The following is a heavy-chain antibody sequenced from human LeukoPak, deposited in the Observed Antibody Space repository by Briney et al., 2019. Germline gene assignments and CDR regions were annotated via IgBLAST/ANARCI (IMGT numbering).Heavy chain of an antibody. CDR3: ATYRQVLLPFES. D-gene: IGHD2-8*02. CDR1: GFTFSSYG. CDR2: ILYDGSNK. V-gene: IGHV3-30*02. Sequence: PGGSLRLSCAASGFTFSSYGMHWVRQAPGKGLEWVAFILYDGSNKYYADSVKGRFTISRDNSKNTLYLQMNSLRAEDTAIYYCATYRQVLLPFESWGQGTLVTVSS. J-gene: IGHJ4*02.